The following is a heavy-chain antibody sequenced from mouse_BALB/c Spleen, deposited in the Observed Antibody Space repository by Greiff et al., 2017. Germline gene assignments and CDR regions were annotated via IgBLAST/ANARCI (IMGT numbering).Heavy chain of an antibody. J-gene: IGHJ2*01. CDR2: ISSGSSTI. CDR1: GFTFSSFG. D-gene: IGHD2-1*01. V-gene: IGHV5-17*02. Sequence: EVKLVESGGGLVQPGGSRKLSCAASGFTFSSFGMHWVRQAPEKGLEWVAYISSGSSTIYYADTVKGRFTISRDNPKNTLFLQMTSLRSEDTAMYYCARGEGDGNYVEFDYWGQGTTLTVSS. CDR3: ARGEGDGNYVEFDY.